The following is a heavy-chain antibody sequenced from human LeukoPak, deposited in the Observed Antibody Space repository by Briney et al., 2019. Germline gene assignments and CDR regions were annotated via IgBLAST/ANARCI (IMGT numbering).Heavy chain of an antibody. CDR2: IIPIVGIA. J-gene: IGHJ5*02. V-gene: IGHV1-69*04. D-gene: IGHD3-10*01. Sequence: SVTVSCKASGGTFSSYAISWVRQAPGQGLEWMGKIIPIVGIANYAQKFQGRVTITADKSTSTAYMELSSLRSEDTAVYYCANLWFGDPTYNWFDPWGQGTLVTVSS. CDR1: GGTFSSYA. CDR3: ANLWFGDPTYNWFDP.